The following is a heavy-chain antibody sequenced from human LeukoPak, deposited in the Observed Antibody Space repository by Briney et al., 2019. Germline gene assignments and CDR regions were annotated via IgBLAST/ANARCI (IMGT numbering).Heavy chain of an antibody. D-gene: IGHD3-10*01. CDR2: ISGSGGST. J-gene: IGHJ4*02. CDR3: AKDGYYGSGSYPGY. V-gene: IGHV3-23*01. Sequence: GGSLRLSCAASGFTFSSYAMSWVRQAPGKGLEWVSAISGSGGSTYYADSVKGRFTISRDNSKNTLHLQMNSLRAEDTAVYYCAKDGYYGSGSYPGYWGQGTLVTVSP. CDR1: GFTFSSYA.